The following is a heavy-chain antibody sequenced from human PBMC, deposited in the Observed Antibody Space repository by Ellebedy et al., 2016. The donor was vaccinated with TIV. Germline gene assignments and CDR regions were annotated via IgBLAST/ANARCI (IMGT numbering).Heavy chain of an antibody. D-gene: IGHD1-26*01. CDR1: GFTFSSYG. CDR3: ANPGISWELGGG. Sequence: GGSLRLSXAASGFTFSSYGMRWVRQAPGKGLEWVAVISYDGSNKYYADSVKGRLTFSRDNSKNTLYLQMNSLRAEDTAVYYCANPGISWELGGGWGQGTLVTVSS. CDR2: ISYDGSNK. J-gene: IGHJ4*02. V-gene: IGHV3-30*18.